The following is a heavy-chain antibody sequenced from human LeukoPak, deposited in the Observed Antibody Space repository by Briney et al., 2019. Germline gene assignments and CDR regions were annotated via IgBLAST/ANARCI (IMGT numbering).Heavy chain of an antibody. Sequence: SETLSLTCTVSGGSISSHYYWIWIRQPPGKGLEWIGSIYYSGSTYYNPSLKSRVTISVDTSKNQFSLKLSSLTAAETAVYYCSRQYGSGSSYTPVVDLWGQGTLVTVSS. J-gene: IGHJ4*02. D-gene: IGHD3-10*01. CDR1: GGSISSHYY. V-gene: IGHV4-39*01. CDR3: SRQYGSGSSYTPVVDL. CDR2: IYYSGST.